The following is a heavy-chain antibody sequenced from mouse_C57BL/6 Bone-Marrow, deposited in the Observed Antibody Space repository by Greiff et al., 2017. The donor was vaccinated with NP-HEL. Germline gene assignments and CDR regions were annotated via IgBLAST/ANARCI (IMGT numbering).Heavy chain of an antibody. CDR2: IDPSDSET. V-gene: IGHV1-52*01. D-gene: IGHD1-1*01. J-gene: IGHJ3*01. Sequence: QVQLQQPGAELVRPGSSVKLSCKASGYTFTSYWMHWVKQRPIQGLEWIGNIDPSDSETHYNQKFKDKATLTVDKSSSTAYMQLSSLTSEDSAVYYCASLDYGSSSFAYWGQGTLVTVSA. CDR3: ASLDYGSSSFAY. CDR1: GYTFTSYW.